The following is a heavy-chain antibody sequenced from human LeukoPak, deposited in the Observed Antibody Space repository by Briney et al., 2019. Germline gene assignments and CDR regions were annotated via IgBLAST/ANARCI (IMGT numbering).Heavy chain of an antibody. Sequence: SETLSLTCAVSSGSISSNNWWGWVRQPPGKGLEWIGEIYHSGSTNYNPSLKSRVTISVDKSKNQFSLKLSSVTAADTAVYYCASRHRDILTGYAWGQGTLVTVSS. D-gene: IGHD3-9*01. CDR3: ASRHRDILTGYA. V-gene: IGHV4-4*02. J-gene: IGHJ5*02. CDR1: SGSISSNNW. CDR2: IYHSGST.